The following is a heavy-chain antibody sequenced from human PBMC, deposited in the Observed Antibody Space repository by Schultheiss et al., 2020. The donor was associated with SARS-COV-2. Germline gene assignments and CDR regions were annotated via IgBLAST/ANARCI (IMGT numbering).Heavy chain of an antibody. V-gene: IGHV1-46*01. CDR2: INPSGGST. D-gene: IGHD1-7*01. Sequence: ASVKVSCKASGYTFTGYYMHWVRQAPGQGLEWMGIINPSGGSTSYAQKFQGRVTMTRDTSTSTVYMELSSLRSEDTAVYYCARGARLSITGTTRVDGKLYWGQGTLVTVSS. CDR3: ARGARLSITGTTRVDGKLY. CDR1: GYTFTGYY. J-gene: IGHJ4*02.